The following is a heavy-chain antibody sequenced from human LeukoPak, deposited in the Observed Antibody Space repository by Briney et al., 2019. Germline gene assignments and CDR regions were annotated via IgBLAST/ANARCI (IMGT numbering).Heavy chain of an antibody. J-gene: IGHJ4*02. CDR1: GFTFSSYA. D-gene: IGHD2-15*01. V-gene: IGHV3-64*01. CDR2: ISSNGGST. CDR3: ARGLGSWYLFDY. Sequence: GGSLRLSCAASGFTFSSYAMHWVRQAPGKGLEYVSAISSNGGSTYYANSVKGRFTISRDNSKNTLYLQMGSLRAEDMAVYYCARGLGSWYLFDYWGQGTLVTVSS.